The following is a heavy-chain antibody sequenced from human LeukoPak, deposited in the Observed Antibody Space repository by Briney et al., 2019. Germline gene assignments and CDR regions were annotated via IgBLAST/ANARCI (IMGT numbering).Heavy chain of an antibody. J-gene: IGHJ4*02. Sequence: PGGSLRLSCAASGFTFSSYWMSWVRQAPWEGLEWLANINPDGGDKNYVDSVKRRFTISRDNAKNSVYLEINSLRAEDTAVYYCARPTCSSSPEYWGQGTLLTVSS. D-gene: IGHD6-13*01. CDR2: INPDGGDK. CDR3: ARPTCSSSPEY. V-gene: IGHV3-7*01. CDR1: GFTFSSYW.